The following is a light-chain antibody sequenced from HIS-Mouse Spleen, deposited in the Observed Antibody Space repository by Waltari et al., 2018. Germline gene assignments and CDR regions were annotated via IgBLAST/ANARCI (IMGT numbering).Light chain of an antibody. Sequence: EIVMTQSPATLSVSPGERATLSCRASQSVSSNLAWYQQTPGQAPRLLISGASTRATGIPARFSGSGSGTEFTLTISSMQSEDFAVYYCQQYNNWWTFGQGTKVEIK. CDR1: QSVSSN. CDR3: QQYNNWWT. J-gene: IGKJ1*01. CDR2: GAS. V-gene: IGKV3-15*01.